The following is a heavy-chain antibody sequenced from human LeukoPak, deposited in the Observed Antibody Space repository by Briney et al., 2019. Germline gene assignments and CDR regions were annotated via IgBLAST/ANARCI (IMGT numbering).Heavy chain of an antibody. J-gene: IGHJ4*02. CDR2: INPNGGST. CDR1: GGTFSSYA. D-gene: IGHD3-10*01. Sequence: ASVKLSCKASGGTFSSYAISWVRQAPGQGLEWMGIINPNGGSTIYAQKFQGRVTMTRDTSTSTVYMDLTSLRSEDTAVYCCARGGMFRDRRHFQFDHWGQGTLVTVSS. CDR3: ARGGMFRDRRHFQFDH. V-gene: IGHV1-46*01.